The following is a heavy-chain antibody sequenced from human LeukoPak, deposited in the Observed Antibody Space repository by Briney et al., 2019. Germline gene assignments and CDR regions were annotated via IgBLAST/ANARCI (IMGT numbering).Heavy chain of an antibody. CDR2: TRNKANSYTT. CDR1: GFTFSDHY. D-gene: IGHD1-26*01. Sequence: GGSLRLSCAASGFTFSDHYMDWVRQAPGKGLEWVGRTRNKANSYTTEYAASVKGRFTISRDDSKNSLYLQMNSLKTEDTAVYYCARVGVGATDYWGQGTLVTVSS. V-gene: IGHV3-72*01. J-gene: IGHJ4*02. CDR3: ARVGVGATDY.